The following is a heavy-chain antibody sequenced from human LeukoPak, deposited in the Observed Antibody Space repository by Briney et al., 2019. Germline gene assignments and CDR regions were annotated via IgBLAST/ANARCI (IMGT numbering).Heavy chain of an antibody. CDR1: GGSISSSSYY. Sequence: SETLSLTCTVSGGSISSSSYYWGWIRQPPGKGLEWIGYIYHSGSTYYNPSLKSRVTISVDRSKNQFSLKLSSVTAADTAVYYCARDTGWFSFDIWGQGTMVTVSS. J-gene: IGHJ3*02. CDR2: IYHSGST. CDR3: ARDTGWFSFDI. D-gene: IGHD2-15*01. V-gene: IGHV4-39*07.